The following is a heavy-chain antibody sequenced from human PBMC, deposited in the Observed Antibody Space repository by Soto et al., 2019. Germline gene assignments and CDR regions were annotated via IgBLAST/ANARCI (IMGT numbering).Heavy chain of an antibody. CDR3: ARDTRGGTVTTPNFDY. CDR2: INNDGSRT. D-gene: IGHD4-17*01. CDR1: GFTFSNYW. V-gene: IGHV3-74*01. Sequence: EVQLVESGGGLVQPGGSLRLSCAVSGFTFSNYWMHWVRQAPGKGLVWVSRINNDGSRTNYAYSVKGRFTVSRDNAKNRLYLQRNGLSAEDTAVYYCARDTRGGTVTTPNFDYWGQGALVTVSS. J-gene: IGHJ4*02.